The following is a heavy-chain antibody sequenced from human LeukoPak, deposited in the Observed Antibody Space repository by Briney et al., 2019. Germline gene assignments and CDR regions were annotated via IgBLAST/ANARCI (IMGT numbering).Heavy chain of an antibody. CDR1: GGSISSYY. Sequence: SETLSLTCTVSGGSISSYYWSWIRQPAGKGLEWIGRIYTSGSTNYNPSLKSRVTISVDTSKNQFSLKLSSVTAADTAVYYCARGPDRYDFWSGFRKNYYYYYYMDVWGKGTTVTISS. D-gene: IGHD3-3*01. J-gene: IGHJ6*03. CDR3: ARGPDRYDFWSGFRKNYYYYYYMDV. CDR2: IYTSGST. V-gene: IGHV4-4*07.